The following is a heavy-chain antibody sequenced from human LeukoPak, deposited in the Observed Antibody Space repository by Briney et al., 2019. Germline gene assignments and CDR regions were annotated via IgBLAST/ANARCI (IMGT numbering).Heavy chain of an antibody. Sequence: PSETLSLTCTVSGGSISSGSYYWSWIRQPAGKGLEWIGRIYTSGSTNYNPSLKSRVTISVDTSKNQFSLKLSSVTAADTAVYYCARDGWYYFDCWGQGTLVTVSS. CDR2: IYTSGST. CDR3: ARDGWYYFDC. V-gene: IGHV4-61*02. J-gene: IGHJ4*02. CDR1: GGSISSGSYY. D-gene: IGHD3-10*01.